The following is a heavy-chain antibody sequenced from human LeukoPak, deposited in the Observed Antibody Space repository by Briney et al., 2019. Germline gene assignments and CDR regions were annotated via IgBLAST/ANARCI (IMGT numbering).Heavy chain of an antibody. CDR3: GRGPPPFYDFCSGYYDNNWFDP. D-gene: IGHD3-3*01. J-gene: IGHJ5*02. CDR1: GYTFTSYA. V-gene: IGHV1-3*01. Sequence: ASVKVSCKASGYTFTSYAMHWVRQAPGQRLEWMGWINAGNGNTKYSQKFQGRVTITRDTSASTAYMELSSLGSEDTAVYYCGRGPPPFYDFCSGYYDNNWFDPWGQGTLVTVSS. CDR2: INAGNGNT.